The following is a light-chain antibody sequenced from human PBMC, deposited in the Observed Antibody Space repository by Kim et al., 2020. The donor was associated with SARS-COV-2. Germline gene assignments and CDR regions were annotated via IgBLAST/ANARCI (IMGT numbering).Light chain of an antibody. CDR3: QQYDDWPPWT. Sequence: APGDRVTLSCRASQSVGSNVAWYQHKTGQAPRLFIYGASTRATGIPARFSGSGSGTEFTLTISSLQSEDLAVYFCQQYDDWPPWTFGQGTKVDIK. CDR2: GAS. V-gene: IGKV3-15*01. J-gene: IGKJ1*01. CDR1: QSVGSN.